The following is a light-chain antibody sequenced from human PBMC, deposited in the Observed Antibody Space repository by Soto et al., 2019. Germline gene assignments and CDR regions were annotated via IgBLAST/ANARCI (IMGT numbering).Light chain of an antibody. CDR3: ASWDDSVNGVV. CDR2: NNN. Sequence: QSVLTQPPSASETPGQRVTISCSGSSSNIGGNAVNWYQHLPGTAPKLLIYNNNERPSGVPDRFSGSKSGTSASLAISGLQSEYEADYYCASWDDSVNGVVFGGGTKLTVL. V-gene: IGLV1-44*01. CDR1: SSNIGGNA. J-gene: IGLJ2*01.